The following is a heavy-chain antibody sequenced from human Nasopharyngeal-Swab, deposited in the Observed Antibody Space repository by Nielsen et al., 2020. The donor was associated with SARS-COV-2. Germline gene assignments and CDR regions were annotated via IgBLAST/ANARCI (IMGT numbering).Heavy chain of an antibody. J-gene: IGHJ6*02. Sequence: SETLSLTCTVSGCSISSSSYYWGWIRQPPGKGLEWIGSIYYSGSTYYNPSLKSRVTISVDTSKNQFSLKLSSVTAADTAVYYCARASYCSSTSCEVGYYYGMDVWGQGTTVTVSS. CDR2: IYYSGST. CDR1: GCSISSSSYY. CDR3: ARASYCSSTSCEVGYYYGMDV. V-gene: IGHV4-39*01. D-gene: IGHD2-2*01.